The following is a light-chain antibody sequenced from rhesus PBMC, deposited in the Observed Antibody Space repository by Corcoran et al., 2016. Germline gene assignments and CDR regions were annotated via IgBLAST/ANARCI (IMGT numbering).Light chain of an antibody. V-gene: IGKV1-32*02. CDR2: YAN. CDR1: QGISSY. J-gene: IGKJ3*01. CDR3: QQGNSNPPT. Sequence: DIQMSQSPSSLSASVGDRVTITCRASQGISSYLNWYQQKPGKAPKLLIYYANSLASGVPSRFSGSGSVTEFTLTISSLQPEEFATYYCQQGNSNPPTFGPGTKLDIK.